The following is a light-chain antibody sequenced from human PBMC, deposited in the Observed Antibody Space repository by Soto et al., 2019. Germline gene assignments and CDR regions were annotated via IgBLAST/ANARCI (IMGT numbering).Light chain of an antibody. CDR1: SSDVGDNDY. J-gene: IGLJ1*01. V-gene: IGLV2-14*01. Sequence: QSVLTQPASVSGSPGQSITISCTGTSSDVGDNDYVSWYQQHPGRAPKLMIYEVSNRPSGVSHRFSGSKSGNTASLTISGLQVEDEADYYCNSYTSSSTSYVFGTGTKLTVL. CDR2: EVS. CDR3: NSYTSSSTSYV.